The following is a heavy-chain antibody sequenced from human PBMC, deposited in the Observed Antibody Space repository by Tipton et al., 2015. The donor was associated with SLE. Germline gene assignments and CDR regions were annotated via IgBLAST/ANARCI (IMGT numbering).Heavy chain of an antibody. D-gene: IGHD5-12*01. Sequence: TLSLTCTVSGGSISPYYWSWIRQPPGKGLEWIGYIYYIGSTNCNPSLKSRVTISVDTSKNQFSLKLSSVTAADTAVYYCAREPSVATVVEGAFDIWGQGAMVTVSS. J-gene: IGHJ3*02. CDR1: GGSISPYY. CDR2: IYYIGST. V-gene: IGHV4-59*01. CDR3: AREPSVATVVEGAFDI.